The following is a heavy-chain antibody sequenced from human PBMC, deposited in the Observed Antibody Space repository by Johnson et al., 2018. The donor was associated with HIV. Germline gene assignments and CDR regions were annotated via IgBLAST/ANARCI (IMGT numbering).Heavy chain of an antibody. CDR1: DSLSVSSG. CDR3: AKDMWGFRYSGYDRDAFDI. Sequence: VQLVESGGGLIEPGGPLDSPVQPLDSLSVSSGCTGSARLQGRGWSGLANIKQDGSEKYYVDSVKGRFTISRDNAKNSLYLQMNSLRAEDTAVYYCAKDMWGFRYSGYDRDAFDIWGQGTMVTVSS. J-gene: IGHJ3*02. D-gene: IGHD5-12*01. V-gene: IGHV3-7*01. CDR2: IKQDGSEK.